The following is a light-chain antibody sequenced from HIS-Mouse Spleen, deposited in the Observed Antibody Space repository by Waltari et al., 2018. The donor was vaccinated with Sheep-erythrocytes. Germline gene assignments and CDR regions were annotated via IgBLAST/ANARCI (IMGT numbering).Light chain of an antibody. J-gene: IGLJ1*01. CDR2: QDS. CDR1: KLGDKY. V-gene: IGLV3-1*01. Sequence: SYELTQPPSVSVSPGQTASITCSGDKLGDKYACWYHQKPGQSPVLVIYQDSKRPSGIPERFSGSKSGNTASLTISGLQAEDEADYYCCSYAGSYNHVFATGTKVTVL. CDR3: CSYAGSYNHV.